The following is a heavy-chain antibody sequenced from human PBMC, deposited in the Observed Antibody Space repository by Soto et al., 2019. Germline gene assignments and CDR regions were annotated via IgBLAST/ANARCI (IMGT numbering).Heavy chain of an antibody. CDR3: ARDIEDSGSYPYYWYYGMDV. Sequence: SETLSLTCTVSGGSVSSGSYYWSWIRQPPGKGLEWIGYIYYSGSTNYNPSLKSRVTISVDTSKNQFSLKLSSVTAADTAVYYCARDIEDSGSYPYYWYYGMDVWGQGTTVTVSS. CDR2: IYYSGST. V-gene: IGHV4-61*01. D-gene: IGHD1-26*01. J-gene: IGHJ6*02. CDR1: GGSVSSGSYY.